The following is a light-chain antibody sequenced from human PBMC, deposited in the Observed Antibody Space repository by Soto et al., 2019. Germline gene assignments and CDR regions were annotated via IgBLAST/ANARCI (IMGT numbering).Light chain of an antibody. Sequence: EIVLTQSPATLSLSPGERVALSCRASQSVGSHLAWYQQKPGQAPRLLIYDASSRATGIPARFSGSGSGTDFTLTISSLEPEDFAIYYCQHRTNWPPVTFGQGTRLDVK. CDR1: QSVGSH. CDR2: DAS. J-gene: IGKJ5*01. V-gene: IGKV3-11*01. CDR3: QHRTNWPPVT.